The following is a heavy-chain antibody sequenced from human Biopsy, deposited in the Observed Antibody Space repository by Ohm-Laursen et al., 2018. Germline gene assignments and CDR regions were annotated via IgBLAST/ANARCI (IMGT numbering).Heavy chain of an antibody. CDR3: ARGQALKSFDY. Sequence: SETLSLTCTVSGDSLSSGPDNWSWIRQPPGQGLEYIGFIYSGGNTNYNPSLQNRVTISVDTSKNQFSLKLSSVTAADTAGYYCARGQALKSFDYWGQGTLVTVSS. V-gene: IGHV4-61*01. CDR2: IYSGGNT. J-gene: IGHJ4*02. CDR1: GDSLSSGPDN.